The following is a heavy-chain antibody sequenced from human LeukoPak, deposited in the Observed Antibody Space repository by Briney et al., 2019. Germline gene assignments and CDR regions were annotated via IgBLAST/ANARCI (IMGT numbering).Heavy chain of an antibody. V-gene: IGHV1-2*02. CDR1: GGTFSSYA. CDR2: INPNSGGT. J-gene: IGHJ4*02. CDR3: ARDLVDYYFDY. Sequence: VASVKVSCKASGGTFSSYAIGWVRQAPGQGLEWMGWINPNSGGTNYAQKFQGRVTMTRDTSISTAYMELSRLRSDDTAVYYCARDLVDYYFDYWGQGTLVTVSS. D-gene: IGHD3-9*01.